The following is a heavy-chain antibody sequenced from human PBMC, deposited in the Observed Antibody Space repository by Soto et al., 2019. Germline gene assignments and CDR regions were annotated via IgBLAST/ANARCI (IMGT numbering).Heavy chain of an antibody. CDR3: AREGGTAFDI. J-gene: IGHJ3*02. CDR2: ISYGGSDK. V-gene: IGHV3-30-3*01. Sequence: QVHLVESGGDVVQPGRSLRLSCAASGFTFSNYAMHWVRQAPGKGLEWVAFISYGGSDKFYADSVKGRFTISRDNSKNTLSLQMNSLTTEDTAVYYCAREGGTAFDIWGQGTMVTVSS. D-gene: IGHD6-13*01. CDR1: GFTFSNYA.